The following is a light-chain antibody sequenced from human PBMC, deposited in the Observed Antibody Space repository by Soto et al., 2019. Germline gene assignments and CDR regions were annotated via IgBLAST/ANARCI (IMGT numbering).Light chain of an antibody. CDR3: QQYNKWPPLT. V-gene: IGKV3-15*01. Sequence: EVVMTQSPATLSVSPGERVTLSCRASQSVRANLAWYQQKRGQAPRLLIYAASLRATGIPARFSGRGSGTEFTLTISSLQSEDFAVYYCQQYNKWPPLTFGGGTKVEI. J-gene: IGKJ4*01. CDR1: QSVRAN. CDR2: AAS.